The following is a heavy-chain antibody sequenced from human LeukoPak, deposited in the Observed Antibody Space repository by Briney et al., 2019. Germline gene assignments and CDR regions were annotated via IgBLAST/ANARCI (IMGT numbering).Heavy chain of an antibody. D-gene: IGHD1-1*01. CDR2: IGTAGDT. V-gene: IGHV3-13*04. Sequence: GGSLRLSCAASGFRLSSYDMHWVRQATGNGLEWVSGIGTAGDTYFAGSVKGRFTISRENVKNYLYLQMNSLRAGDTAVYYCARARGGVPFDYWGQGTLVTVSS. CDR1: GFRLSSYD. CDR3: ARARGGVPFDY. J-gene: IGHJ4*02.